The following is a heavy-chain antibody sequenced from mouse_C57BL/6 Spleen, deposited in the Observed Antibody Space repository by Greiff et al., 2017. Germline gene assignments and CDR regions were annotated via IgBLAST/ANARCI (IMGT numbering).Heavy chain of an antibody. CDR1: GFTFSSYA. J-gene: IGHJ3*01. D-gene: IGHD2-1*01. V-gene: IGHV5-4*03. CDR3: ARRDSGNYSFAY. CDR2: ISDGGSYT. Sequence: DVMLVESGGGLVKPGGSLKLSCAASGFTFSSYAMSWVRQTPEKRLEWVATISDGGSYTYYPDNIKGRFTISRDNAKNTLYLQMRHLKSEDTALYYCARRDSGNYSFAYWGQGTLVTVSA.